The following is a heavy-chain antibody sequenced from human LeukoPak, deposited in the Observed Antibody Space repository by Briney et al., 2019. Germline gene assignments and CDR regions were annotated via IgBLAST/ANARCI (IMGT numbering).Heavy chain of an antibody. CDR3: AREREGGYYYDSSGYYY. Sequence: ASLKVSCKASGYTFTGYYMHWVRQAPGQGLEWMGWINPNSGGTNYAQTFQGRVTMTRDTSISTAYMELSRLRSDDTAVYYCAREREGGYYYDSSGYYYWGQGTLVTVSS. D-gene: IGHD3-22*01. CDR2: INPNSGGT. J-gene: IGHJ4*02. CDR1: GYTFTGYY. V-gene: IGHV1-2*02.